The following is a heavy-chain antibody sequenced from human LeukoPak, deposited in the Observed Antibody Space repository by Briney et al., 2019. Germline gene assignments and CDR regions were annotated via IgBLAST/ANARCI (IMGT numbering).Heavy chain of an antibody. Sequence: GGSLRLSCAASGFTFGTSAMSWVRQAPGKGLEWVSAISGSGGSTYYADSVKGRFTISRDNSKNTLYLQMNSLRAEDTAVYYCAKVARGMAGFDYWGQGTLVTVSS. CDR3: AKVARGMAGFDY. D-gene: IGHD6-19*01. J-gene: IGHJ4*02. CDR2: ISGSGGST. V-gene: IGHV3-23*01. CDR1: GFTFGTSA.